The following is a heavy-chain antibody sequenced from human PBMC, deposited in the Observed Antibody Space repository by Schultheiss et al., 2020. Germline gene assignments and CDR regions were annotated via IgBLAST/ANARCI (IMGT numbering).Heavy chain of an antibody. CDR1: GGSFSGYY. CDR2: INYSGST. J-gene: IGHJ4*02. V-gene: IGHV4-34*01. CDR3: ARDGGEGTLDY. D-gene: IGHD2-21*01. Sequence: SETLSLTCAVYGGSFSGYYWSWIRQPPGKGLEWIGEINYSGSTNYNLSLKSRVTISVDTSKNQFSLKLSSVTAADTAVYYCARDGGEGTLDYWGQGTLVTVSA.